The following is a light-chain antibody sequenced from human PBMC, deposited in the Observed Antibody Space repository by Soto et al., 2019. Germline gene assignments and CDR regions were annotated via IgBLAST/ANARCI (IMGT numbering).Light chain of an antibody. Sequence: QSALTQPASVSGSPGLSIAISCTGTSRDVGGYNSVSWYQQQPGKVPKLMIYDVSNRLSGVSNRFSGSKSGNTASLTISGLQAEDEGDYYCSSYTTGGSYVFGTGTKVTVL. V-gene: IGLV2-14*01. J-gene: IGLJ1*01. CDR2: DVS. CDR1: SRDVGGYNS. CDR3: SSYTTGGSYV.